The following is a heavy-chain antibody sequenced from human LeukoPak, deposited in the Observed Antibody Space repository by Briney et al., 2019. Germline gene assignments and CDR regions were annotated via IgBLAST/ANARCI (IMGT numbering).Heavy chain of an antibody. CDR3: ARALTSTSCAFDY. CDR1: GYSISSGYY. J-gene: IGHJ4*02. Sequence: SETLSLTCTVSGYSISSGYYWGWIRQPPGKGLEWIGSIYHSGSTYYNPSLKSRVTISVDTSKNQFSLKLSSVTAADTAVYYCARALTSTSCAFDYWGQGTLVTVSS. D-gene: IGHD2-2*01. V-gene: IGHV4-38-2*02. CDR2: IYHSGST.